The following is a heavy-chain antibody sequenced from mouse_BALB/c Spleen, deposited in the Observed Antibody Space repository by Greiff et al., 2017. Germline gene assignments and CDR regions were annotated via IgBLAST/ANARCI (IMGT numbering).Heavy chain of an antibody. Sequence: QVQLQQPGAELVRPGASVKLSCKASGYTFTSYWINWVKQRPGQGLEWIGNIYPSYSYTNYNQKFKDKATLTVDKSSSTAYMQLSSPTSEDSAVYYCTRCYEMDYWGQGTSVTVSS. CDR2: IYPSYSYT. CDR3: TRCYEMDY. V-gene: IGHV1-69*02. J-gene: IGHJ4*01. CDR1: GYTFTSYW.